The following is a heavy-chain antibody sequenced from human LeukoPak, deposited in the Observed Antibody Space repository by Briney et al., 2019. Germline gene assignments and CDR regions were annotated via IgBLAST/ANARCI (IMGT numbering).Heavy chain of an antibody. CDR1: GYTFTAFH. CDR3: ARSHDYTNYVGP. Sequence: ASVKVSCTASGYTFTAFHIHWVRQAPGQGLEWMGWINPDGGGTIFGQRFQGRVSMTRDTSISTAYMDLGSLRSDDTAVYYCARSHDYTNYVGPWGQGTLVTVSS. V-gene: IGHV1-2*02. J-gene: IGHJ5*02. D-gene: IGHD4-11*01. CDR2: INPDGGGT.